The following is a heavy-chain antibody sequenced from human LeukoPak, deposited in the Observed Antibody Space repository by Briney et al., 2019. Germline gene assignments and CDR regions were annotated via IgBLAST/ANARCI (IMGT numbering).Heavy chain of an antibody. CDR3: ARGHVDTTITGEFDY. Sequence: GVSLRLSCAASGFTFSTYWMSWVRQAPGKGLEWVANIKYDESEKYYVDSVKGRFTISRDNAKNSLYLQMNSLRVEDTAVYHCARGHVDTTITGEFDYWGQGTLVTVSS. CDR2: IKYDESEK. J-gene: IGHJ4*02. CDR1: GFTFSTYW. V-gene: IGHV3-7*01. D-gene: IGHD5-18*01.